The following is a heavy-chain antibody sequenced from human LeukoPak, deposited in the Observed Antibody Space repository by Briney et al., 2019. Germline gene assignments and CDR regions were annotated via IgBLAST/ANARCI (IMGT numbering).Heavy chain of an antibody. CDR1: GFAFSTYG. V-gene: IGHV3-30*18. Sequence: PGGSLRLSCAASGFAFSTYGIHWVRQAPGKGLEWVAVISSDGRNEYYADSVKGRFTISRDNSKNTPYLQMNSLRAEDTAVYYCAKESPETRELDYWGQGTLVTVSS. CDR3: AKESPETRELDY. CDR2: ISSDGRNE. D-gene: IGHD1-14*01. J-gene: IGHJ4*02.